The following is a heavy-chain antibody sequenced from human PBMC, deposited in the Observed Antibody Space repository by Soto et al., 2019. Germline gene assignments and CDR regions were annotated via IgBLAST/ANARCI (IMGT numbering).Heavy chain of an antibody. CDR2: IDYTGGYS. CDR1: GFTFSSYA. D-gene: IGHD2-2*01. J-gene: IGHJ4*02. V-gene: IGHV3-23*01. Sequence: PGGSLRLSCAASGFTFSSYAMNWVRQAPGKGLEWVSTIDYTGGYSYYADSVKGRFTISRDNSQKTLDLQMNSLRAEDTAIYYCAKVPPRPYCSSLSCTFDYWGQGTLVTVYS. CDR3: AKVPPRPYCSSLSCTFDY.